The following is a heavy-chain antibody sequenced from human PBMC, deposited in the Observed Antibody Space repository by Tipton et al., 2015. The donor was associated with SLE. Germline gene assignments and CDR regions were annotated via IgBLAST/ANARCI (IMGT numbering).Heavy chain of an antibody. CDR3: ARDRVAALKLLYYGMDV. CDR2: INWNGGST. D-gene: IGHD5-24*01. J-gene: IGHJ6*02. Sequence: GSLRLSCAASGFTFDDYGMSWVRQAPGKGLEWVSGINWNGGSTGYADSVKGRFTISRDNAKNSLYLQMNSLRAEDTALYYCARDRVAALKLLYYGMDVWGQGTTVTVSS. CDR1: GFTFDDYG. V-gene: IGHV3-20*04.